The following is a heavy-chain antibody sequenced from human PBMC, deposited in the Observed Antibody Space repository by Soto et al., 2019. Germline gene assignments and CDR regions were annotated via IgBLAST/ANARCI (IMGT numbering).Heavy chain of an antibody. CDR3: ARGVSALNDAFDI. V-gene: IGHV3-74*01. Sequence: PGGSLRLSCAASGFTFSTYWMHWVRQAPGKGLVWVSRINSDGSSTSYADSVKGRITISRDNAKNTLYLQMNSLRAEDTAVYYCARGVSALNDAFDIWGQGTMVTVSS. CDR1: GFTFSTYW. CDR2: INSDGSST. D-gene: IGHD6-19*01. J-gene: IGHJ3*02.